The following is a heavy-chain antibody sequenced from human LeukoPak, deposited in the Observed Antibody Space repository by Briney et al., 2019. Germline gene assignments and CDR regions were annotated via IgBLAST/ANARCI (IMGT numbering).Heavy chain of an antibody. D-gene: IGHD3-10*01. CDR3: ARGPLLWFGELSFPFDY. CDR2: IKQDASEK. J-gene: IGHJ4*02. V-gene: IGHV3-7*01. CDR1: GFTFSNYW. Sequence: GGSLRLSCAASGFTFSNYWMSWVRQAPGKGLEWVANIKQDASEKYYVDSVKGRFTISRDNAKNSLYLQMNSLRAEDTAVYYCARGPLLWFGELSFPFDYWGQGTLVTVSS.